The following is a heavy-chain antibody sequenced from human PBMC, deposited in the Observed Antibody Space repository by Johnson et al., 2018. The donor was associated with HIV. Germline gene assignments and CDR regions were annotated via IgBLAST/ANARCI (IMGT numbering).Heavy chain of an antibody. CDR3: VRGSLTDDSFAA. CDR1: GFTFSSYA. Sequence: QVQLVESGGGVVQPGRSLRLSCAASGFTFSSYAMHWVRQAPGKGLEWVAVISYDGSNKYYADSVRGRFTISRDNAKNTLSLQMNSLTSEDTALYYCVRGSLTDDSFAAWGQGTMVLVSS. D-gene: IGHD1-1*01. J-gene: IGHJ3*01. CDR2: ISYDGSNK. V-gene: IGHV3-30*04.